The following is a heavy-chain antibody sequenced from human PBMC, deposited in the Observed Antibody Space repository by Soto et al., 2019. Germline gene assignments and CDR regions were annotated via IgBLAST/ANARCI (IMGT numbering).Heavy chain of an antibody. CDR2: IFRDGNTK. CDR3: ARGGDCSKTSCYWARLYYGLDV. Sequence: LRLSCAASGFSFSNYGMHWVRQAPGKGLEWVAAIFRDGNTKQYADSVKGRFSVSRDNSQNTLYLQMNSLRTEDTAVYYCARGGDCSKTSCYWARLYYGLDVWGQGTTVTVSS. V-gene: IGHV3-33*01. J-gene: IGHJ6*02. CDR1: GFSFSNYG. D-gene: IGHD2-2*01.